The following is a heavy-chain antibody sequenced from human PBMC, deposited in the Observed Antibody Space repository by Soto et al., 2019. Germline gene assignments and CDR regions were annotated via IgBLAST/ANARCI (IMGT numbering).Heavy chain of an antibody. CDR2: ISNDGTNK. V-gene: IGHV3-30*18. Sequence: QLQLVESGGGAVQPGRSLRLSCAASGFTFGSYGMHWVRQAPGKGLEWVAVISNDGTNKYYEDCVKGRFTISRDNSKNTLYLQMDSPRVEDTAVYYCAKGAHDTPMDSILAYWGQGTLVTVTS. CDR3: AKGAHDTPMDSILAY. CDR1: GFTFGSYG. J-gene: IGHJ4*02. D-gene: IGHD5-18*01.